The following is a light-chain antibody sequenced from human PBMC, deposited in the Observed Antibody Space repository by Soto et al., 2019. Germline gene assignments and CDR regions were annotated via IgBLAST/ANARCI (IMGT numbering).Light chain of an antibody. CDR2: GAS. CDR3: QHYNTWTWT. CDR1: HSGSSS. V-gene: IGKV3-15*01. Sequence: ESVMTQSPATLSVSPGERATLSCRHSHSGSSSLAWYQQNPGQAPRLLISGASTRAAGITARFSGSGSGTEVTLTISSLQSEDVAVYYCQHYNTWTWTFGQGTKV. J-gene: IGKJ1*01.